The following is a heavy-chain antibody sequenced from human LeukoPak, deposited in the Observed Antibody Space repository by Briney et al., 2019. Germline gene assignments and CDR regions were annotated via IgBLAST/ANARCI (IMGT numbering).Heavy chain of an antibody. J-gene: IGHJ4*02. V-gene: IGHV3-74*01. CDR2: INEGGSVT. CDR1: GFTFSNYW. Sequence: GGSLRLSCAASGFTFSNYWMHWVRQAPGKGLVWVSRINEGGSVTDYADSVKGRFTISRDNAKNTLYLEVNSLRAEDTAVYYCSRDLRGRDDYWGQGTLVSVSS. D-gene: IGHD5-24*01. CDR3: SRDLRGRDDY.